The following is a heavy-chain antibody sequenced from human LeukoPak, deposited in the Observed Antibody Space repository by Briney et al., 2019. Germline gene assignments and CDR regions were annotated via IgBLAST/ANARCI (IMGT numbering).Heavy chain of an antibody. CDR2: IYYSGST. D-gene: IGHD2-21*01. V-gene: IGHV4-59*08. CDR1: GGSISSYY. CDR3: ASFLWVISFDY. J-gene: IGHJ4*02. Sequence: SETLSLTCTVSGGSISSYYWSWIRQPPGKGLEWIGYIYYSGSTNYNPSLKSRVTISVDTSKNQFSLKLSSMTAADTAVYYCASFLWVISFDYWGQGTLVTVSS.